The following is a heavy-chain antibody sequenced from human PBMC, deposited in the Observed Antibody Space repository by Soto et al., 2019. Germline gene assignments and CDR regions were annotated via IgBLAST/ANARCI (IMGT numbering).Heavy chain of an antibody. Sequence: SGPTLVNPTQTLTLTCTFSGFSLSTSGVGVGWIRQPPGKALEWLALIYWDDDKRYSPSLKSRLTITKDTSKNQVVLTMTNMDPVYTGTFFFAHRRVATIWARSFENWGQGTMVTVSS. CDR1: GFSLSTSGVG. V-gene: IGHV2-5*02. D-gene: IGHD5-12*01. J-gene: IGHJ3*02. CDR3: AHRRVATIWARSFEN. CDR2: IYWDDDK.